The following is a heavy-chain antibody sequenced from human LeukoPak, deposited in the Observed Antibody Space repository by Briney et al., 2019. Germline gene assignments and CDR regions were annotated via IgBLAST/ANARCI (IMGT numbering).Heavy chain of an antibody. J-gene: IGHJ4*02. CDR1: GFTFSSYA. V-gene: IGHV3-23*01. Sequence: PGGSLRLSCAASGFTFSSYAMSWVRQAPGKGLEWVSAISGSGGSTYYADSVKGRFTISRDNSKNTLYLQMNSLRAEDTAVYYCAKHYYGSGSYYSPFDYWGQGTLVTVSS. D-gene: IGHD3-10*01. CDR3: AKHYYGSGSYYSPFDY. CDR2: ISGSGGST.